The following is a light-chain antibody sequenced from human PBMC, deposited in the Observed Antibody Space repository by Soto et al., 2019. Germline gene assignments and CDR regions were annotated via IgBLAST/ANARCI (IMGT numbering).Light chain of an antibody. CDR3: QQYNSYRT. CDR1: QSSSAW. J-gene: IGKJ1*01. Sequence: LXMTQSRSTLSASLGDTVTIXCRASQSSSAWLAWYQQKRGKAPKLLISDASTLQSGVPSRFSGSGCGTDFILTISSLPPNDSATYECQQYNSYRTFGQGTKVDIK. CDR2: DAS. V-gene: IGKV1-5*01.